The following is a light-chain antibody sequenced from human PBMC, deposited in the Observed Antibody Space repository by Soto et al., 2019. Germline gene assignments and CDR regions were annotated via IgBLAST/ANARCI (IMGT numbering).Light chain of an antibody. CDR1: ESISRH. CDR3: HQSYSTLSLT. CDR2: AAS. V-gene: IGKV1-39*01. J-gene: IGKJ5*01. Sequence: DIQMTQSPSSLSASVGDRVTITCRASESISRHLNWYQQKPGKAPNLLIYAASSLQNGVPSRFSGSGSGTDFTLTISNLQPEDFATYYCHQSYSTLSLTFGQGTRLEMK.